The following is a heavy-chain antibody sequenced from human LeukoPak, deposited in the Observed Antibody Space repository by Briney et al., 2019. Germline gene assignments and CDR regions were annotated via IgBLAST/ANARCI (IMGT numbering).Heavy chain of an antibody. Sequence: SVKVSCKASGGTFSSYATSWVRQAPGQGLEWMGRIIPIFGTANYAQKFQGRVTITTDESTSTAYMELSSLRSEDTAVYYCAAELRYSGSYLSYWGQGTLVTVSS. D-gene: IGHD1-26*01. CDR1: GGTFSSYA. V-gene: IGHV1-69*05. CDR2: IIPIFGTA. CDR3: AAELRYSGSYLSY. J-gene: IGHJ4*02.